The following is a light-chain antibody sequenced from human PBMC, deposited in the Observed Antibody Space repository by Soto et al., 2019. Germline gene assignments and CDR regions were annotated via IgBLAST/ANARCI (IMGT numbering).Light chain of an antibody. CDR3: QQYNNCPPIT. V-gene: IGKV3-15*01. CDR1: QSVSSN. Sequence: EIVMTQSPATLSVSPGERATLSCRASQSVSSNLAWYQQNPGQPPRLLIYGASTRATGISARFSGSGSGTEFTLTISSLQSEDFAVYYCQQYNNCPPITFGQGTRLEIK. J-gene: IGKJ5*01. CDR2: GAS.